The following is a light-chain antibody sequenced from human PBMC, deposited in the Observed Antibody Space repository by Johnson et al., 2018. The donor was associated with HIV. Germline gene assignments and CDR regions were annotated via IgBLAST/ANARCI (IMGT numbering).Light chain of an antibody. V-gene: IGLV1-51*02. Sequence: QPVLTQPPSVSAAPGQKVTISCSGSSSNIGNNYVSWYQQLPGTAPKLLIYETNKRPSGIPDRFSGSKSGTSATLGITGLQTGDEADYYCGTWDSSLSAYVFGTGTKVTVL. J-gene: IGLJ1*01. CDR1: SSNIGNNY. CDR2: ETN. CDR3: GTWDSSLSAYV.